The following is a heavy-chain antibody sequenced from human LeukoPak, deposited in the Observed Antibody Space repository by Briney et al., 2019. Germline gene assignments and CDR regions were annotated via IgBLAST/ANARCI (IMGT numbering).Heavy chain of an antibody. Sequence: GGSLRLSCAASGFTFSSYGMHWVRQAPGKGLEWVAVISYDGSNKYYADSVKGRFTISRDNSKNTLYLQMNSLRAEDTAVYYCARGGSMYYDYGMDVWGQGTTVTVSS. CDR3: ARGGSMYYDYGMDV. CDR2: ISYDGSNK. J-gene: IGHJ6*02. CDR1: GFTFSSYG. V-gene: IGHV3-30*03. D-gene: IGHD3-10*01.